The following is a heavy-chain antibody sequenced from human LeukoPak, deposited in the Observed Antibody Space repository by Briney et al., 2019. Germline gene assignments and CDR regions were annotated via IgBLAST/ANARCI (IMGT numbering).Heavy chain of an antibody. V-gene: IGHV3-7*01. CDR1: GFTFSTYW. J-gene: IGHJ4*02. CDR3: AREAVTSSLDY. Sequence: GGSLRLSCAASGFTFSTYWMSWVRQAPGNGLEWVANIKEDGNDKYYVDSVKGRFTISRDNAKNSLYLQMNSLRAEDTAVYYCAREAVTSSLDYWGQGTLVTVSS. CDR2: IKEDGNDK.